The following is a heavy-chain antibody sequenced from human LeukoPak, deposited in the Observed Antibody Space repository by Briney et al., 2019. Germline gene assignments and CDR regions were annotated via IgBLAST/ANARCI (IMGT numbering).Heavy chain of an antibody. CDR1: GGSISSYY. Sequence: SETLSLTCTVSGGSISSYYWSWIRQPPGKGLEWIGYIYYSGSTNYNPSLKSRVTISVDTSKNQFSLKLSSVTAEDTAVYYCARVSSGWYRTLDYWGQGTLVTVSS. D-gene: IGHD6-19*01. V-gene: IGHV4-59*01. J-gene: IGHJ4*02. CDR3: ARVSSGWYRTLDY. CDR2: IYYSGST.